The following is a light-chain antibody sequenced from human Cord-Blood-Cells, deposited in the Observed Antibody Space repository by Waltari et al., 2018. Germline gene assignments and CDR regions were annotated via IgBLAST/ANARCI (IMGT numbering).Light chain of an antibody. Sequence: QSALTQPASVSGSPGQSITISCTGTSSDVGGYNYVSWYHQHPGKAPKLMIYDVSNRAPVVSNRYSGYQSGNTSSLLISALQAEDEADDYCSSYTSSSTVVFGGGTKLTVL. J-gene: IGLJ2*01. CDR3: SSYTSSSTVV. CDR2: DVS. V-gene: IGLV2-14*01. CDR1: SSDVGGYNY.